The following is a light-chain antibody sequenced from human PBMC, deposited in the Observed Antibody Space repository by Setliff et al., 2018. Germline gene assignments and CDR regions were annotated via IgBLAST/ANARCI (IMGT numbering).Light chain of an antibody. CDR2: EVS. Sequence: QSVLTQPPSASGSPGQSVTISCTGTSSDVGGYNFVAWYQQHPGKAPKLMIYEVSKRPSGVPDRFSGSKSGNTASLTVPGLQAEDEADYYCSSYAGSYIYVFGSETKVTVL. V-gene: IGLV2-8*01. CDR1: SSDVGGYNF. CDR3: SSYAGSYIYV. J-gene: IGLJ1*01.